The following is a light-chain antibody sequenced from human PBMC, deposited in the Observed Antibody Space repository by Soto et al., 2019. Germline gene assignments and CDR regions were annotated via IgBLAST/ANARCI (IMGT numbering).Light chain of an antibody. CDR1: DLRDKY. V-gene: IGLV3-1*01. CDR3: QAWDSTTVV. Sequence: SYELTQPPSVSVSPGQPASITCSGDDLRDKYACWYQHKPGQSPVLVIYQDTKRPSGIPERFSGSNSGTTATLTISGTQATDGADYYCQAWDSTTVVFGTGTKLTVL. J-gene: IGLJ1*01. CDR2: QDT.